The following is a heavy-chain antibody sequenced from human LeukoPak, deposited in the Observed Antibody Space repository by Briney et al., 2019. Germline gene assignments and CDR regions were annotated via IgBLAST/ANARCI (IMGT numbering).Heavy chain of an antibody. Sequence: SVKVSCKASGGTFSSYAISWVRQAPGQGLEWMGGIIPIFGTANYAQKFQGRVTITTDESTSTAYMELSSLGSEDTAVYYCARVGTMVRGRGVKYNWFDPWGQGTLVTVSS. CDR2: IIPIFGTA. CDR1: GGTFSSYA. D-gene: IGHD3-10*01. V-gene: IGHV1-69*05. J-gene: IGHJ5*02. CDR3: ARVGTMVRGRGVKYNWFDP.